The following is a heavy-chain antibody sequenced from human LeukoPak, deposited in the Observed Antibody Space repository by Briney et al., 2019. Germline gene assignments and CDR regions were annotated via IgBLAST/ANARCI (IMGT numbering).Heavy chain of an antibody. J-gene: IGHJ6*03. Sequence: GGSLRLSCAAPGFTFSTYWMHWVRQAPGKGLMWVSRINSDESRTSYADSVKGRFTISRDNAKNTLYLQMNSLRSEDTAVYFCARGGSPIYYYYMDVWGKGITVTISS. CDR2: INSDESRT. D-gene: IGHD3-10*01. CDR3: ARGGSPIYYYYMDV. CDR1: GFTFSTYW. V-gene: IGHV3-74*01.